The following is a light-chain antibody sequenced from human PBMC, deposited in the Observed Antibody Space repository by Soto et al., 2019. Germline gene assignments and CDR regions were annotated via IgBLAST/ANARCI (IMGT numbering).Light chain of an antibody. J-gene: IGLJ1*01. Sequence: QSVLTQPPSVSAAPGQKVTISCSGSSSNIGNNYVSWYQQLPGTAPKLLIYDNNKRPSGIPDRFSGSKSGTSATLGITGLQTGDEADYYCGTWDSSLSVLLGNGTKVTV. CDR2: DNN. CDR1: SSNIGNNY. CDR3: GTWDSSLSVL. V-gene: IGLV1-51*01.